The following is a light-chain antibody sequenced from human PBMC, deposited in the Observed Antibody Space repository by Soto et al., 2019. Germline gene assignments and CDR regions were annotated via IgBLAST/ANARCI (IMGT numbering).Light chain of an antibody. Sequence: DIQVTQSPPTLSASVGDRVTITCRASQTISTWMAWYQQIPGKAPKLLVYDASTLQSGVASRFSGSGSGTEFTLIISGLQPDDSATYYCQQYNTYSTFGQGTRLEIK. CDR3: QQYNTYST. CDR1: QTISTW. V-gene: IGKV1-5*01. CDR2: DAS. J-gene: IGKJ5*01.